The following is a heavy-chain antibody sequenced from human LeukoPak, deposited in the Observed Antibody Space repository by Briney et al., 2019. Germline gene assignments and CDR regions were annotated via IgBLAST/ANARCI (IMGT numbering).Heavy chain of an antibody. D-gene: IGHD2-2*01. CDR1: GYTFTGYY. Sequence: ASVNVSCKASGYTFTGYYMHWVRQAPGQGLEWMGWINPNSGGTNYAQKFQGRVTMTRDTSISTAHMELSRLRSDDTAVYYCARDPIDCSSTSCNDAFDIWGQGTMVTVSS. V-gene: IGHV1-2*02. CDR3: ARDPIDCSSTSCNDAFDI. CDR2: INPNSGGT. J-gene: IGHJ3*02.